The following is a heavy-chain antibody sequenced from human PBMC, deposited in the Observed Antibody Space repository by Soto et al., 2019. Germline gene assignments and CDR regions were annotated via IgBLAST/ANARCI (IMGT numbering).Heavy chain of an antibody. V-gene: IGHV4-59*01. J-gene: IGHJ2*01. CDR3: ARMESSGWDGFTWYFDV. D-gene: IGHD6-19*01. CDR1: GDSISSYY. CDR2: AYDGGIS. Sequence: QVQLQESGPGLVRPSETLSLTCSVSGDSISSYYWNWIRQPPGKALEWIGYAYDGGISKYNPSLRSRVTMSVDTSKKHLSLQLTSVTAADTAVYYCARMESSGWDGFTWYFDVWGRGTLVTVSS.